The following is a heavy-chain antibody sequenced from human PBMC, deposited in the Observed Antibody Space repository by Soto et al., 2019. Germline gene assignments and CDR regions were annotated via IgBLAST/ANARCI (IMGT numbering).Heavy chain of an antibody. J-gene: IGHJ3*01. Sequence: SQTLSLTRAISGDSFSSTCVAWNWIRQSPSRGLECLGRTYYRSKWYNDYAVSVKRRITVNPDTFKNQFPLQLSSVAPEVTAVSSCARGKYSGFDVWGQGSMVTVSS. D-gene: IGHD2-15*01. CDR1: GDSFSSTCVA. CDR2: TYYRSKWYN. V-gene: IGHV6-1*01. CDR3: ARGKYSGFDV.